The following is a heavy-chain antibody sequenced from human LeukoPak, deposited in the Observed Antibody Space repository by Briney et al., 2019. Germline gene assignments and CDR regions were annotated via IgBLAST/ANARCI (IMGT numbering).Heavy chain of an antibody. CDR3: ARQEYCSGGSCYTWFDP. J-gene: IGHJ5*02. V-gene: IGHV5-51*01. D-gene: IGHD2-15*01. Sequence: GESLKISCKGSGYSINNYWIGWVRQMPGKGLEWMGITYPADSDIRYSPSFQGQVTISADKSISTAYLQWSSLKASDTAMYYCARQEYCSGGSCYTWFDPWGQGTLVTVSS. CDR2: TYPADSDI. CDR1: GYSINNYW.